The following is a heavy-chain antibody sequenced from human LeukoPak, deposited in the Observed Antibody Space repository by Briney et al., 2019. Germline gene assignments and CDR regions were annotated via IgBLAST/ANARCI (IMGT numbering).Heavy chain of an antibody. V-gene: IGHV3-23*01. J-gene: IGHJ4*02. CDR3: AKDWGHN. CDR1: GFAFSTYA. Sequence: GGSLRLSCAASGFAFSTYAMSWVRQAPGKGLEWVSFISTEGGSTYYADSVKGRSTISRDNSMNTLYLQMNNVRAEDTALYYCAKDWGHNWGQGTQVTVSS. CDR2: ISTEGGST. D-gene: IGHD3-16*01.